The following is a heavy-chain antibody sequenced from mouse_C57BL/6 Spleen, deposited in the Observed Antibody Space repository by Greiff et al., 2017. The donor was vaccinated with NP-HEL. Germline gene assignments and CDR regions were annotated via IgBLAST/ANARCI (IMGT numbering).Heavy chain of an antibody. V-gene: IGHV1-82*01. CDR2: IYPGDGDT. J-gene: IGHJ2*01. CDR3: ALNYYGYDDFDY. D-gene: IGHD2-2*01. Sequence: QVQLKESGPELVKPGASVKISCKASGYAFSSSWMNWVKQRPGKGLEWIGRIYPGDGDTNYNGKFKGKATLTADKSSSTAYMQLSSLTSEDSAVYFCALNYYGYDDFDYWGQGTTLTVSS. CDR1: GYAFSSSW.